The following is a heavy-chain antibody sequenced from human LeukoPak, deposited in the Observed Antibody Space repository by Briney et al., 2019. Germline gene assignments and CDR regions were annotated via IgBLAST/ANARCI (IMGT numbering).Heavy chain of an antibody. CDR1: GFTFSSYE. V-gene: IGHV3-48*03. CDR3: AKFFGVRGPLDY. Sequence: GGSLRLSCAASGFTFSSYEMNWVRQAPGKGLEWVSYISSSGSTIYYADSVKGRFTISRDNSKNTLYLQMNSLRAEDTAVYYCAKFFGVRGPLDYWGQGTLVTVSS. CDR2: ISSSGSTI. J-gene: IGHJ4*02. D-gene: IGHD3-10*01.